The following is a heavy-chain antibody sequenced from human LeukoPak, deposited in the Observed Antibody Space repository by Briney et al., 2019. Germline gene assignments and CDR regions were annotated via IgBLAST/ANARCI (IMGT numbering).Heavy chain of an antibody. CDR1: GFIFSNYA. CDR2: ISGSGGST. D-gene: IGHD1-14*01. J-gene: IGHJ6*02. Sequence: PGGSLRLSCAASGFIFSNYAMHWVRQAPGKGLEWVSGISGSGGSTYYADSVKGRFTISRDNSKNTLYLQMNSLRAEDTAVYYWAKATRKTDYGMDVWGQGTTVTVSS. CDR3: AKATRKTDYGMDV. V-gene: IGHV3-23*01.